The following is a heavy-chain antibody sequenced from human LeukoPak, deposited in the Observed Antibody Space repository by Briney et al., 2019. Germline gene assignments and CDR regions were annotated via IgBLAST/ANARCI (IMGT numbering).Heavy chain of an antibody. CDR1: GGSISSYY. CDR2: IYYSGNT. J-gene: IGHJ4*02. D-gene: IGHD4-23*01. CDR3: ANSANYGGNSGYFDY. Sequence: NSSETLSLTCTVSGGSISSYYWGWIRQPPGKGLEWIGSIYYSGNTYYNPSLKSRVTISIDTSKNQFSLKLSFVTAADTAVYYCANSANYGGNSGYFDYWGQGTLVTVSS. V-gene: IGHV4-39*01.